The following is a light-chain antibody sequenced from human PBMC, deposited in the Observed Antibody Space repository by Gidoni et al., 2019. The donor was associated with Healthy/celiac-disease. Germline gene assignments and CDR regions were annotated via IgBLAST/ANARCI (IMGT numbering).Light chain of an antibody. J-gene: IGKJ4*01. Sequence: EMVLTQSPATLSLDPGERATLSCRARQSVSSYLAWYQQKPGQAPRLLIYDASNRATGIPARFSGSGSGTYFTLTISSLAPEDFAVYYCQQRSNWPLTFGGGTKVEIK. CDR1: QSVSSY. CDR3: QQRSNWPLT. CDR2: DAS. V-gene: IGKV3-11*01.